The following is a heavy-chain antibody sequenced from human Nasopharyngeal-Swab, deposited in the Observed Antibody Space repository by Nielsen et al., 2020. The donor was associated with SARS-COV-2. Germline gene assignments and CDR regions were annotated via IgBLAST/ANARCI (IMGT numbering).Heavy chain of an antibody. CDR1: GGSISSYY. D-gene: IGHD3/OR15-3a*01. Sequence: SETLSLTCTVSGGSISSYYWSWIRQPPGKGLEWIGYIYYSGSTNYNPSLKSRVTISVDTSKNQFSLKLSSVTAADTAVYYCARGAFGLDHSWFDPWGQGTLVTVSS. CDR3: ARGAFGLDHSWFDP. CDR2: IYYSGST. J-gene: IGHJ5*02. V-gene: IGHV4-59*13.